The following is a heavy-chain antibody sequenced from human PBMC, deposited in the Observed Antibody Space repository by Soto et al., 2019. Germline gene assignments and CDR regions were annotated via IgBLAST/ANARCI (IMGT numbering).Heavy chain of an antibody. J-gene: IGHJ5*02. CDR2: IWYDGSNK. V-gene: IGHV3-33*01. CDR1: GFTFSSYG. Sequence: QVQLVESGGGVVQPGRSLRLSCAASGFTFSSYGMHWVRQAPGKGLEWVAVIWYDGSNKYYADSVKGRFTISRDNSKNTLCLQMNSLRAEDTAVYYCASTARGYGDYGGWFDPWGQGTLVTVSS. CDR3: ASTARGYGDYGGWFDP. D-gene: IGHD4-17*01.